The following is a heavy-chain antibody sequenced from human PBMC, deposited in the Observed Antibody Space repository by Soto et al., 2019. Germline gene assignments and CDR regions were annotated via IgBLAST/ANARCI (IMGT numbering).Heavy chain of an antibody. D-gene: IGHD3-3*01. CDR1: GFTFENYD. CDR2: TNWNSVTT. CDR3: ARDSNSRGFWSGTSLHYYYYYGMDV. V-gene: IGHV3-20*04. J-gene: IGHJ6*02. Sequence: PGGSLRLSCAASGFTFENYDMSWVRQAPGKGLEWVSTTNWNSVTTDYADSVKGRFTISRDNSKNTLYLQMNSLRAEDTAVYYCARDSNSRGFWSGTSLHYYYYYGMDVWRQGTTVTVSS.